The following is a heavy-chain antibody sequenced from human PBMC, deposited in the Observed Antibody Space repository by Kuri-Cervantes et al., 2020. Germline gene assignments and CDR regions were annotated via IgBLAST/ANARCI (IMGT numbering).Heavy chain of an antibody. D-gene: IGHD1-26*01. Sequence: SGPTLVKPTQTLTLTCTFSGFSLSTSGVAVGWIRQPPGKALEWLALIYWNDDRRYSPSLKSRLTISKDTSKNQVVLTMTNMDPVGTATYYCARIRRTVGATPAGDGMDVWGQGTTVTVSS. V-gene: IGHV2-5*01. CDR2: IYWNDDR. J-gene: IGHJ6*02. CDR3: ARIRRTVGATPAGDGMDV. CDR1: GFSLSTSGVA.